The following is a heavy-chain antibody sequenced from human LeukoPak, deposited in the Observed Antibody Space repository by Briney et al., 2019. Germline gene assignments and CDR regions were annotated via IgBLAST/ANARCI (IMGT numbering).Heavy chain of an antibody. D-gene: IGHD3-3*01. V-gene: IGHV4-30-2*01. CDR3: AREYYDFWSGGNFDL. CDR2: IYHSGGT. Sequence: PSQTLSLTCTVSGGAIFSNGHYWSWIRQPPGKGLEWIGYIYHSGGTYYHPSLNSRVTISVDRSKNQFSLKLSSVTAADTAVYYCAREYYDFWSGGNFDLWGRGTLVTVSS. J-gene: IGHJ2*01. CDR1: GGAIFSNGHY.